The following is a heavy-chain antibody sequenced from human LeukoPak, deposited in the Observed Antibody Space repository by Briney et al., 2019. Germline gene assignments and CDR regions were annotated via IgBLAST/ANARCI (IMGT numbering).Heavy chain of an antibody. J-gene: IGHJ3*02. CDR1: GFTFGDYA. CDR3: TREGMSKLMATMDAFDI. Sequence: GGSVRLSCTDSGFTFGDYAMSWVRQAPGKGLEWVGFIRSKAYGGTTEYAASVKGRFTISRDDSKSIAYLQMNSLKTEDTAVYYCTREGMSKLMATMDAFDIWGQGTMVTVSS. CDR2: IRSKAYGGTT. D-gene: IGHD5-24*01. V-gene: IGHV3-49*04.